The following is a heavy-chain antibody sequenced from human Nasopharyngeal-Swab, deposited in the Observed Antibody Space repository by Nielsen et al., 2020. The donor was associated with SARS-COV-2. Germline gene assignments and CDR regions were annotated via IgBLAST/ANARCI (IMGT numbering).Heavy chain of an antibody. CDR3: ARHGADCSRTSCYRRHGFDI. CDR2: IKQDGSEI. J-gene: IGHJ3*02. CDR1: RFTFSDYW. V-gene: IGHV3-7*01. D-gene: IGHD2-2*02. Sequence: GESLKISCAASRFTFSDYWMSWVRQAPGKGLEWVANIKQDGSEIYYADSVKGRFTSSRDNARNSLYLQMRSLRAEDTAVYHCARHGADCSRTSCYRRHGFDIWGQGTMVTVSS.